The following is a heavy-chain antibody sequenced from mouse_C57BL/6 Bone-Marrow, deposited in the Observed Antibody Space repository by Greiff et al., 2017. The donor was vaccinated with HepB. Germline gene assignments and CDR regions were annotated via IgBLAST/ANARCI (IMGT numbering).Heavy chain of an antibody. CDR3: ARKGYYGRDYAMDY. D-gene: IGHD1-1*01. CDR2: IYPRSGNT. Sequence: VQLQQSGAELARPGASVKLSCKASGYTFTSYGISWVKQRTGQGLEWIGEIYPRSGNTYYNEKFKGKATLTADKSSSTAYMELRSLTSEDSAVYFCARKGYYGRDYAMDYWGQGTSVTVSS. V-gene: IGHV1-81*01. CDR1: GYTFTSYG. J-gene: IGHJ4*01.